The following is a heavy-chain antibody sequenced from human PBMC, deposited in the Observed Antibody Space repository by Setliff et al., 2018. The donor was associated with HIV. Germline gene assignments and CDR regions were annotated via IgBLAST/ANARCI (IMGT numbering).Heavy chain of an antibody. J-gene: IGHJ4*01. CDR3: AKEWAVAGTGFGDH. Sequence: PGGSLRLSCEASGFNFSIYRMSWVRQAPGEALEYVSSIIGSGKDTYYADSVKGRFTISRDNSKNTLYLHMNSLRAEDTALYYCAKEWAVAGTGFGDHWGHGTLVTVSS. V-gene: IGHV3-23*01. CDR2: IIGSGKDT. CDR1: GFNFSIYR. D-gene: IGHD6-19*01.